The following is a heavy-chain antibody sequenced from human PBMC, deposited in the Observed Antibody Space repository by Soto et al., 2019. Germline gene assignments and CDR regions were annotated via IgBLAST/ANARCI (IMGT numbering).Heavy chain of an antibody. D-gene: IGHD3-22*01. V-gene: IGHV1-46*01. CDR3: ARNHFPYYYDSSGDDAFDI. J-gene: IGHJ3*02. CDR2: INPSGGST. Sequence: ASVKVSCKASGYTFTSYYMHWVRQAPGQGLEWMGIINPSGGSTSYAQKFQGRVTMTRDTSTSTVYMELSSLRSEDTAVYYCARNHFPYYYDSSGDDAFDIWGQGTMVTVPS. CDR1: GYTFTSYY.